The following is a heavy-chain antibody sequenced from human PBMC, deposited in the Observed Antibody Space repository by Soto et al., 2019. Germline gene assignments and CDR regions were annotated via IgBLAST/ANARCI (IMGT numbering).Heavy chain of an antibody. CDR1: GFTFYKYG. CDR2: ISHDGSNK. V-gene: IGHV3-30*18. CDR3: AKDDSNRWYNYYAMDV. Sequence: QVQLVESGGGVVQPGRSLRLSCAASGFTFYKYGMHWVRQAPGKGLEWVALISHDGSNKYYVDSVKGRFTIARDNSKNTVFLQMSSLRPEDTALYFCAKDDSNRWYNYYAMDVWGQWTTVTVSS. D-gene: IGHD3-22*01. J-gene: IGHJ6*02.